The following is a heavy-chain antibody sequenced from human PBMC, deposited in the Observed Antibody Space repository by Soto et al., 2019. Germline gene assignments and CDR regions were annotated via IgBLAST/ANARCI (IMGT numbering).Heavy chain of an antibody. CDR1: GFTFSSYW. CDR3: ARYSSDPSSWYRSDYDCMDV. J-gene: IGHJ6*02. CDR2: INSDGSST. V-gene: IGHV3-74*01. D-gene: IGHD6-13*01. Sequence: EVQLVESGGGLVQPGGSLRLSCAASGFTFSSYWMHWVRQAPGKGLVWVSRINSDGSSTSYADSVKGRFTIARDNTKNTLYLQMNSMRAEDTAVYYCARYSSDPSSWYRSDYDCMDVWVQGTKVTGSS.